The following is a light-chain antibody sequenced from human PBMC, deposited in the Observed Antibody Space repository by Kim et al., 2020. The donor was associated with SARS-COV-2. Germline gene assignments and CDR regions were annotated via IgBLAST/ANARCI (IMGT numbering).Light chain of an antibody. CDR3: QAWDSSTYVV. J-gene: IGLJ2*01. CDR1: KLGDKY. V-gene: IGLV3-1*01. Sequence: SYELTQPPSVSVSPGQTASITCSGDKLGDKYACWYQQKPGQSPVLVIYQDSKRPSGIPERFSGSNSGNTAPLTISGTQAMDEADYYCQAWDSSTYVVFGG. CDR2: QDS.